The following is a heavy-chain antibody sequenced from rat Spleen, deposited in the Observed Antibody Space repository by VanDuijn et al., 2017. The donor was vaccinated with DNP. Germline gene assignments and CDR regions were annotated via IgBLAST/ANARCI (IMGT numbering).Heavy chain of an antibody. D-gene: IGHD1-12*02. Sequence: EVRLVESGGDLVQPGRSLKLSCEASGFTFSDYAMAWVRQAPKKGLEWVATIIYDGSSTYYGDSVKGRFTISRDNAKSTLYLQMDSLRSEDTATYYCARVAYYYDGSYFDYWGRGVLVTVSS. CDR2: IIYDGSST. CDR1: GFTFSDYA. V-gene: IGHV5-7*01. CDR3: ARVAYYYDGSYFDY. J-gene: IGHJ2*01.